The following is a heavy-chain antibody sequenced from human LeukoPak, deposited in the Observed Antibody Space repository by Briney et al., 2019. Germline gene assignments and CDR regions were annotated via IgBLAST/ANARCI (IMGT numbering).Heavy chain of an antibody. Sequence: GRSLRLSCAASGFTFSSYWMSWVRQAPGKGLEWVANIKKDGSEKFYVDSVQGRFTISRDNAKNSLYLQMNSLRAEDTAVYYCATRAPGYCSGGSCYSYFDYWGQGTLVTVSP. V-gene: IGHV3-7*01. CDR3: ATRAPGYCSGGSCYSYFDY. J-gene: IGHJ4*02. CDR2: IKKDGSEK. CDR1: GFTFSSYW. D-gene: IGHD2-15*01.